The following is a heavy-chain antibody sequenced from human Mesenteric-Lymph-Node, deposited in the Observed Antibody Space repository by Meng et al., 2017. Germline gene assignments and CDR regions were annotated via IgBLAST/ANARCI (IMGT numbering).Heavy chain of an antibody. D-gene: IGHD6-13*01. J-gene: IGHJ5*02. CDR2: ISSGGGST. Sequence: GESLKISCVASGFTFSSYAMNWVRQAPGKGLEWVSTISSGGGSTNYADSVKGRFSISRDNSNNTVYLQMNSLRAEDTAVYYCAKDWTSSSWYANTYNWFDPWGQGALVTVSS. CDR1: GFTFSSYA. CDR3: AKDWTSSSWYANTYNWFDP. V-gene: IGHV3-23*01.